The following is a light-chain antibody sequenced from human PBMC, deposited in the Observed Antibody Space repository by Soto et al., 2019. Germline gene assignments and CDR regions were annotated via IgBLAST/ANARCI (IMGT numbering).Light chain of an antibody. CDR1: QSVSSN. CDR2: GAS. V-gene: IGKV3-15*01. Sequence: EIEMTQSPATLSVSPGERATLSCRASQSVSSNLAWYQQKPGQAPRLLIYGASTRATGIPARFSGSGSGTEFTLTISSLQSEDFAVYYCQQYNNWPPWPFGQGTKVEIK. CDR3: QQYNNWPPWP. J-gene: IGKJ1*01.